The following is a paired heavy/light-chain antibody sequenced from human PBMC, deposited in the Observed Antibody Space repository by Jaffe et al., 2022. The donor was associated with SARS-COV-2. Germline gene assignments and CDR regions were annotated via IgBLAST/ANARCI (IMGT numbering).Light chain of an antibody. CDR2: AAS. J-gene: IGKJ3*01. CDR3: QQYYSYPLFT. V-gene: IGKV1-8*01. CDR1: QGISSY. Sequence: AIRMTQSPSSFSASTGDRVTITCRASQGISSYLAWYQQKPGKAPKLLIYAASTLQSGVPSRFSGSGSGTDFTLTISCLQSEDFATYYCQQYYSYPLFTFGPGTKVDIK.
Heavy chain of an antibody. CDR2: ISSSGSTI. Sequence: QVQLVESGGGLVKPGGSLRLSCAASGFTFSDYYMSWIRQAPGKGLEWVSYISSSGSTIYYADSVKGRFTISRDNAKNSLYLQMNSLRAEDTAVYYCARGGTGYYYDSSGYAPIDYWGQGTLVTVSS. CDR1: GFTFSDYY. CDR3: ARGGTGYYYDSSGYAPIDY. J-gene: IGHJ4*02. V-gene: IGHV3-11*01. D-gene: IGHD3-22*01.